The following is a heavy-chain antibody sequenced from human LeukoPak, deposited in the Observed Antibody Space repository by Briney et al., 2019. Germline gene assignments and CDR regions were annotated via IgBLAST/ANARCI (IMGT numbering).Heavy chain of an antibody. CDR3: ARGTGGYSYGSAAFDI. V-gene: IGHV4-34*01. J-gene: IGHJ3*02. Sequence: ASETLSLTCAVYGGSFSAYYWSWIRQPPGKGLEWIGEINHRGSTNYNPSLKSRVTISVDTSKNQISLKLNSVNAADTAMYYCARGTGGYSYGSAAFDIWGQGTMVTVSS. D-gene: IGHD5-18*01. CDR1: GGSFSAYY. CDR2: INHRGST.